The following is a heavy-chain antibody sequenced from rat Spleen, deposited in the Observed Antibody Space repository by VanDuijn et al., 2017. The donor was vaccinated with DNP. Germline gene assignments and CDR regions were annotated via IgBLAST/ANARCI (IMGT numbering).Heavy chain of an antibody. V-gene: IGHV3-3*01. CDR3: ASSDVYYGFDY. Sequence: EVQLQESGPGLVKPSQSLSLTCSVTGYSITSYHGWNWIRWFPGAKLEWMGYINSAGITNYNPSLKSRISITRDTSRNQFFLQVNSVSPEETATYNCASSDVYYGFDYWGQGVMVTVSS. CDR1: GYSITSYHG. CDR2: INSAGIT. D-gene: IGHD1-6*01. J-gene: IGHJ2*01.